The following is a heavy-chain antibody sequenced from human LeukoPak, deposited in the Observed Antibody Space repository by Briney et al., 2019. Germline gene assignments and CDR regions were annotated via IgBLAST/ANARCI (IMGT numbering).Heavy chain of an antibody. Sequence: ASVKVSCKASGYTFTSYGISWVRQAPGQGLEWMGWISAYNGNTNYAQKLQGRVTMTTDTSTSTAYMELRSLRSDDTAVYYCARTGAGLRYFDWLLSDPNYFDYWGQGTLVTVSS. CDR2: ISAYNGNT. J-gene: IGHJ4*02. V-gene: IGHV1-18*01. CDR1: GYTFTSYG. D-gene: IGHD3-9*01. CDR3: ARTGAGLRYFDWLLSDPNYFDY.